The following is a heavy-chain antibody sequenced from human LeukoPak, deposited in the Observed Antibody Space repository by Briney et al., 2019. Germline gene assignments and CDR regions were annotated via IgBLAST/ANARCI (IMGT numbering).Heavy chain of an antibody. CDR3: ASGVGYPYYFDY. CDR1: GGSFSGYY. Sequence: SETLSLTCAVYGGSFSGYYWSWIRQPPGKGLEWIGEINHSGSTNYNPSLKSRVTISVDTSKNQFSLKLSSVTAADTAVYYCASGVGYPYYFDYWDQGTLVTVSS. CDR2: INHSGST. D-gene: IGHD5-18*01. V-gene: IGHV4-34*01. J-gene: IGHJ4*02.